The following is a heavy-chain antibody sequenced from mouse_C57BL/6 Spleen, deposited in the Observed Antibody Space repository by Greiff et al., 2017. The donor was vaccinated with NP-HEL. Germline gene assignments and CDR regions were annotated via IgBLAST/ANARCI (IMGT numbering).Heavy chain of an antibody. J-gene: IGHJ4*01. D-gene: IGHD2-4*01. CDR2: IRNKANGYTT. V-gene: IGHV7-3*01. CDR3: ARPIYYDYGGGFTHAMDY. Sequence: EVKLMESGGGLVQPGGSLSLSCAASGFTFTDYYMSWVRQPPGKALEWLGFIRNKANGYTTEYSASVKGRFTISRDNSQSILYLQMNALRAEDSATYYCARPIYYDYGGGFTHAMDYWGQGTSVTVSS. CDR1: GFTFTDYY.